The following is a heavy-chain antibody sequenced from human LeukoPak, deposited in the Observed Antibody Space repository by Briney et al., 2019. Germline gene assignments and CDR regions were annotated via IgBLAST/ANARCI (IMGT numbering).Heavy chain of an antibody. V-gene: IGHV3-30*02. Sequence: GGSLRLPCAASGFTFSSYGMHWVRQAPGKGLEWVTFIRYDGSNRYYADSVKGRFTISRDNSKNTLYPQMNSLRAEDTAVYYCAKGGDVRSPFDYWGQGTLVTVSS. CDR2: IRYDGSNR. D-gene: IGHD2-21*01. CDR1: GFTFSSYG. CDR3: AKGGDVRSPFDY. J-gene: IGHJ4*02.